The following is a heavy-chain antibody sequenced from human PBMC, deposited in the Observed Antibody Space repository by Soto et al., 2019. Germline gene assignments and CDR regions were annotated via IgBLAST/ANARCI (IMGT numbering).Heavy chain of an antibody. CDR2: TSSAGSTI. Sequence: WGPMRLSCEASGVTFSNYGMXWVLQAPGKGLEWISYTSSAGSTIYYADSVRGRFTIPRDNARNSLYLQMSSLRDGDTAVYYCARGGLYYSYGMDVWGQGTTVTVSS. J-gene: IGHJ6*02. CDR1: GVTFSNYG. CDR3: ARGGLYYSYGMDV. V-gene: IGHV3-48*02. D-gene: IGHD1-26*01.